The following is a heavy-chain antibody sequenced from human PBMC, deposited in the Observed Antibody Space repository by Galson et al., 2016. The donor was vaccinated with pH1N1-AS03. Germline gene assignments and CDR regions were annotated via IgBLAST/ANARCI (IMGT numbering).Heavy chain of an antibody. J-gene: IGHJ2*01. CDR2: ISAYSGNT. D-gene: IGHD6-25*01. V-gene: IGHV1-18*01. CDR1: GYTFTNFG. Sequence: SVKVSCKASGYTFTNFGVIWVRQAPGQGLEWVGWISAYSGNTNYAQSLQGRVSMTTDPSTNTVYMELTRLTAADTAVYYCARQISQAAPDWYFDFWGRGTLVTVSS. CDR3: ARQISQAAPDWYFDF.